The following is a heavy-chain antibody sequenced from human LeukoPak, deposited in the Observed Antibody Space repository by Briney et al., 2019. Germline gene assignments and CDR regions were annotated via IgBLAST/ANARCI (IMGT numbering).Heavy chain of an antibody. CDR1: GFTFSDYY. CDR3: ARETRTLGVAATSWLDP. V-gene: IGHV3-11*06. CDR2: ISSSSSYT. J-gene: IGHJ5*02. D-gene: IGHD2-15*01. Sequence: PGGSLRLSCAASGFTFSDYYMSWIRQAPGKGLEWVSYISSSSSYTNYADSVKGRFTISRDNAKNSLYLQMNSLRAEDTAVYYCARETRTLGVAATSWLDPWGQGTLVTVSS.